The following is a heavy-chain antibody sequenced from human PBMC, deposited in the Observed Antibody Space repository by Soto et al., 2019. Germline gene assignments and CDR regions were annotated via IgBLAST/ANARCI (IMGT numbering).Heavy chain of an antibody. D-gene: IGHD6-13*01. J-gene: IGHJ5*02. Sequence: QVTVKESGPVLVKPTETLTLTCTVSGFSLSNAGLGVSWIRQPPGKALEWLAHIFSNDEKSYSTSLKSRLTTSKDTSKSPVVLTMTNMDPVDTATYYCALTYSTSWYWFDPWGQGTLVTVSS. CDR3: ALTYSTSWYWFDP. CDR1: GFSLSNAGLG. CDR2: IFSNDEK. V-gene: IGHV2-26*04.